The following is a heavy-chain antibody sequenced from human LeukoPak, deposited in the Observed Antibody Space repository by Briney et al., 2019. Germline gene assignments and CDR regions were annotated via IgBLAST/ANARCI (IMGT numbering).Heavy chain of an antibody. CDR3: AKDRGFGVFFQYYFHY. CDR1: GFTFSSYW. D-gene: IGHD3-10*01. CDR2: INSDGSST. V-gene: IGHV3-74*01. Sequence: PGGSLRLSCAASGFTFSSYWMHWVRQAPGKGLVWVSRINSDGSSTSYADSVKGRFTISRDNAKNSLYLQMNSLRAEDTAVYYCAKDRGFGVFFQYYFHYWGQGTLVTVSS. J-gene: IGHJ4*02.